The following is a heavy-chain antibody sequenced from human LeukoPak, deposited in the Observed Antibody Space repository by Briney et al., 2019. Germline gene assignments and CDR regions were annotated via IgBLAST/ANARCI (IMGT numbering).Heavy chain of an antibody. CDR1: GGSISRYY. V-gene: IGHV4-59*01. J-gene: IGHJ4*02. D-gene: IGHD3-16*02. Sequence: SEILSLTCTVSGGSISRYYWSWIRQPPGKGLEWIGYIYGRGSTNYNPSLKSRVTVSVDTSKNQFSLNLNSVTAADTAVYYCAREDVWGNNRPKGHFDYWGQGTLVTVSS. CDR2: IYGRGST. CDR3: AREDVWGNNRPKGHFDY.